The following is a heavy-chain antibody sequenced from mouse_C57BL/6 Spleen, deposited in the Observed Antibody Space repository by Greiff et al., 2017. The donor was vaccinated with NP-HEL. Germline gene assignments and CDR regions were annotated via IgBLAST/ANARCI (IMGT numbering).Heavy chain of an antibody. CDR3: AREDGNYRAWFAY. Sequence: DVQLVESGGGLVKPGGSLKLSCAASGFTFSSYAMSWVRQTPEKRLEWVATISDGGSYTYYPDNVKGRFTISRDNAKNNLYLQMSHLKSEDTAMYYCAREDGNYRAWFAYWGQGTLVTVSA. CDR2: ISDGGSYT. J-gene: IGHJ3*01. V-gene: IGHV5-4*01. D-gene: IGHD2-1*01. CDR1: GFTFSSYA.